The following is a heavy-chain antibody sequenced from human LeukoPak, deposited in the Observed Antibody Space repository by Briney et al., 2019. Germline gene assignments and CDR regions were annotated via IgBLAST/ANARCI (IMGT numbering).Heavy chain of an antibody. J-gene: IGHJ3*02. CDR3: ARYIVSYTHDAFDI. D-gene: IGHD2/OR15-2a*01. CDR1: GGSFSSYY. CDR2: IYYSGST. Sequence: KPSETPSLTYAVYGGSFSSYYWSWIRQPPGKGLEWIGYIYYSGSTSYNPSLKSRVTISVDTSKKQFSLKLSSVTAADTAFYYCARYIVSYTHDAFDIWGQGTMVTVSS. V-gene: IGHV4-59*01.